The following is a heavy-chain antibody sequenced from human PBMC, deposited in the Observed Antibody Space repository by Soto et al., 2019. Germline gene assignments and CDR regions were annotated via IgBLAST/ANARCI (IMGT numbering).Heavy chain of an antibody. V-gene: IGHV3-48*02. Sequence: GGSLTLSCAASGFTSSSYSMNCVRQAPGNGLEWVSYTRSSSSTMYYAGSVKGRFTISRDNAKNSLYLQMTSLRDEDSAVYYCARRSGSSWYEAFDIWGQGTMVTVSS. D-gene: IGHD6-13*01. CDR1: GFTSSSYS. CDR2: TRSSSSTM. J-gene: IGHJ3*02. CDR3: ARRSGSSWYEAFDI.